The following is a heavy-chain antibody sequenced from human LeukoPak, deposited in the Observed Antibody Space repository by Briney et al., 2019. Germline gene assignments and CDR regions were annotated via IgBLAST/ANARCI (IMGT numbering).Heavy chain of an antibody. J-gene: IGHJ4*02. CDR3: ARDRACSNGVCSYFDY. D-gene: IGHD2-8*01. CDR1: GGSISSTTYY. Sequence: SETLSLTCIVSGGSISSTTYYWGWIRQPPGKGLEWIGSIYYSGSTWYNPSLKSRVTVSADTSKNQFSLKLTSVTAADTAVYYCARDRACSNGVCSYFDYWGQGTVVTVSS. CDR2: IYYSGST. V-gene: IGHV4-39*01.